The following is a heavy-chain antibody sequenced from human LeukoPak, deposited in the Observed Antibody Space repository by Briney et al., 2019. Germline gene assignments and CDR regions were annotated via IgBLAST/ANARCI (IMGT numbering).Heavy chain of an antibody. J-gene: IGHJ4*02. Sequence: TGGSLRLSCAASGFTFSRYAMHWVRQAPGKGLEWVAVISYDGSNKYYADSVKGRFTISRDNSKNTLYLQMNSLRAEGTAVYYCARDRTTKTGYKSYFDYWGQGTLVTVSS. CDR2: ISYDGSNK. D-gene: IGHD3-9*01. CDR1: GFTFSRYA. V-gene: IGHV3-30-3*01. CDR3: ARDRTTKTGYKSYFDY.